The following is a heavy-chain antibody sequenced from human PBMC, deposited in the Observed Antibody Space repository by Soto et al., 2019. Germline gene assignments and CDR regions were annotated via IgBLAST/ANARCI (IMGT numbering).Heavy chain of an antibody. CDR1: GASISSYY. V-gene: IGHV4-59*01. D-gene: IGHD6-6*01. J-gene: IGHJ6*02. Sequence: SETLSLTCTVSGASISSYYWSWIRQPPGKGLEWIGYIYYSGNTNYNPSLKSRVTISVDTSKNQFSLKLNSVTAADTAVYYCAKKGISSSLDVWGQATTVTVSS. CDR3: AKKGISSSLDV. CDR2: IYYSGNT.